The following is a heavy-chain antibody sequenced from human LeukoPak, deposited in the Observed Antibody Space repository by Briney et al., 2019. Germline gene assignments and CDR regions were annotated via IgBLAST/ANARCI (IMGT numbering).Heavy chain of an antibody. CDR2: ISSSSSTI. D-gene: IGHD4-11*01. J-gene: IGHJ3*02. CDR3: ARGVTGHDAFDI. V-gene: IGHV3-48*01. Sequence: GGSLRLSCAASGFTFSSYSMNWVRQAPGKGLEWVSYISSSSSTIYYADSVKGRFTISRDNAKNSLYLQMNSLRVEDTAVYYCARGVTGHDAFDIWGQGTMVTVSS. CDR1: GFTFSSYS.